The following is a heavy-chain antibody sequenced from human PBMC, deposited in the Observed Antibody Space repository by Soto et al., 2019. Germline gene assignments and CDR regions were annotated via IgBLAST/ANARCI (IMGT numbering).Heavy chain of an antibody. J-gene: IGHJ6*03. V-gene: IGHV3-23*01. CDR3: AKGNFDFWSGYYDYYMDV. Sequence: EVQLLESGGGLVQPGGSLRLSCAASGFTFSSYAMSWVRQAPGKGLEWVSAISGSGGSTYYADSVKGRFTISRDNTKNTLYLHKISLRAEDTAVYYCAKGNFDFWSGYYDYYMDVWGKGTTVTVSS. CDR1: GFTFSSYA. D-gene: IGHD3-3*01. CDR2: ISGSGGST.